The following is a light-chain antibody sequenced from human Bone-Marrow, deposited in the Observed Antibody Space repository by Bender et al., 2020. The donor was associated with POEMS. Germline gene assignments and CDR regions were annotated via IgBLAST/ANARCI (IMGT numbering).Light chain of an antibody. Sequence: QSALTQPASVSGSPGQSITISCAGSRSDIGDYEYVSWFQQHPDKAPRLLIYEVITRPSGVSDRFSGSKSGTTASLTLSGLQADDESVYFCSSYTKTGPQLLVG. CDR3: SSYTKTGPQLL. J-gene: IGLJ6*01. V-gene: IGLV2-14*01. CDR2: EVI. CDR1: RSDIGDYEY.